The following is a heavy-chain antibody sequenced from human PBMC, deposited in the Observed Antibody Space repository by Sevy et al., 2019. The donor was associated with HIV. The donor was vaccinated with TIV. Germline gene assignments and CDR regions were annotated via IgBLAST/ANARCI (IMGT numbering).Heavy chain of an antibody. Sequence: VGSLRLSCTASGFTFSSHVISWVRQAPGKGLEWVSTISASGGSTYYADSVKGRFTISRDNSKKNVYLDMNSLRAEDTAIFYCAKEETTGYIWGQGTLVTVSS. CDR2: ISASGGST. D-gene: IGHD3-9*01. J-gene: IGHJ4*02. V-gene: IGHV3-23*01. CDR3: AKEETTGYI. CDR1: GFTFSSHV.